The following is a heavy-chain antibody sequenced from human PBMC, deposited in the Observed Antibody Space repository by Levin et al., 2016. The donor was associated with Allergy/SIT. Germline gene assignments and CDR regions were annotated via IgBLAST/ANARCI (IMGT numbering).Heavy chain of an antibody. CDR2: INHSGST. CDR3: ARGLEMATYHNWFDP. V-gene: IGHV4-34*01. J-gene: IGHJ5*02. Sequence: WIRQPPGKGLEWIGEINHSGSTNYNPSLKSRVTISVDTSKNQFSLKLSSVTAADTAVYYCARGLEMATYHNWFDPWGQGTLVTVSS. D-gene: IGHD5-24*01.